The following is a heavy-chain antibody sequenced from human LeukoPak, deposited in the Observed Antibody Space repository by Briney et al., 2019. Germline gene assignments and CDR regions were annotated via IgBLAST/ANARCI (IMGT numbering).Heavy chain of an antibody. CDR2: ISGSGGTT. CDR1: GFAFSSYG. V-gene: IGHV3-23*01. CDR3: AKATSIGYSYFDY. D-gene: IGHD3-22*01. Sequence: GGSLRLSCAASGFAFSSYGMSWVRQAPGKGLEWVSGISGSGGTTHYADPVKGRFTISRDNSKNTLFLQMNSLRAEDTAGFYCAKATSIGYSYFDYWGQGTLVTVSS. J-gene: IGHJ4*02.